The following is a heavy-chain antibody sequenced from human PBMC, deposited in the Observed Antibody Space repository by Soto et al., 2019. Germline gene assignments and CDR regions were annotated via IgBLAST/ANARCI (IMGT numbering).Heavy chain of an antibody. Sequence: EVQLLESGGGLVQPGESLRLSCAASGFTFSSYAMSWVRQAPGKGLEWVSVISGSDDSTYYADSVKGRFTISRDNSKNTLYLQMNSLRAEDTAVYYCAKMSSSSPCDYWGQGTLVTVSS. J-gene: IGHJ4*02. CDR1: GFTFSSYA. V-gene: IGHV3-23*01. CDR3: AKMSSSSPCDY. CDR2: ISGSDDST. D-gene: IGHD6-6*01.